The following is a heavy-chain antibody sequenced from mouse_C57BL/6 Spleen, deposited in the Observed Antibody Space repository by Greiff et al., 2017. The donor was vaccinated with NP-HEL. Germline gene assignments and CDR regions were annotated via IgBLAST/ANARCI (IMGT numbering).Heavy chain of an antibody. CDR1: GYAFSSSW. J-gene: IGHJ3*01. D-gene: IGHD3-1*01. V-gene: IGHV1-82*01. Sequence: QVQLQQSGPELVKPGASVKISCKASGYAFSSSWMNWVRQRPGKGLEWIGRIYPGDGDTNYNGKFKGKATLTADKSSSTAYMQLSSLTSEDSAVYFGARSGPLTAHWFAYWGQGTLVTVSA. CDR2: IYPGDGDT. CDR3: ARSGPLTAHWFAY.